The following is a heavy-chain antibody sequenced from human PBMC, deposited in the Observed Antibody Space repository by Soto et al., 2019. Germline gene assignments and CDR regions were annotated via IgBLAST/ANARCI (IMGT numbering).Heavy chain of an antibody. CDR1: GFTFSSYA. Sequence: PGGSLRLSCAASGFTFSSYAMSWVRQAPGKGLEWVSALSGSGGSTYYADSVKGRFTISRDNCKNTRYLQMNSLRAEDTAVYYCARNPPMTRGNGMDVWGQGTTVTVAS. J-gene: IGHJ6*02. CDR3: ARNPPMTRGNGMDV. V-gene: IGHV3-23*01. CDR2: LSGSGGST. D-gene: IGHD3-10*01.